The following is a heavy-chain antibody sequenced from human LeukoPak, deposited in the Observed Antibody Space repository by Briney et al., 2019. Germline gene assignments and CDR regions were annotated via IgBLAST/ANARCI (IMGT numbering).Heavy chain of an antibody. D-gene: IGHD3-10*01. V-gene: IGHV3-7*03. CDR2: IKRDGSDK. CDR1: GFTFSSYS. CDR3: ARGGSGISWFWID. J-gene: IGHJ3*01. Sequence: GGSLRLSCAASGFTFSSYSMNWVRQAPGKGLEWVADIKRDGSDKYYAGSVKGRFTISRDNAKNSLYLQMNSLTVEDTAVYYCARGGSGISWFWIDWGQGTMVTVSS.